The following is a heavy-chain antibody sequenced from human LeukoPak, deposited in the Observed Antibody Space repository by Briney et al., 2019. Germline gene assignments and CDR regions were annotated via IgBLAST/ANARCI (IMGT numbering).Heavy chain of an antibody. CDR2: ISGSGGST. J-gene: IGHJ4*02. Sequence: GGSLRLSCAASGFTFSSYAMSWVRQAPGKGLEWVSAISGSGGSTYYADSVKGRFTISRDNSKNTLYLQMNSLRAEDTAVYYCAKEKLRYFDWLYCFDYWGQGTLVTVSS. V-gene: IGHV3-23*01. CDR1: GFTFSSYA. D-gene: IGHD3-9*01. CDR3: AKEKLRYFDWLYCFDY.